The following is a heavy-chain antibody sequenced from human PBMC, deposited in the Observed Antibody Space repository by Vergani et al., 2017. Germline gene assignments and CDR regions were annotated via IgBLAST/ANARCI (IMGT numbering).Heavy chain of an antibody. CDR2: ISYDGSNK. CDR3: ARDPAGYCSSTSCPHYYYYMDV. J-gene: IGHJ6*03. CDR1: GFTFSSYA. V-gene: IGHV3-30-3*01. D-gene: IGHD2-2*01. Sequence: QVQLVESGGGVVQPGRSLRLSCAASGFTFSSYAMHWVRQAPGKGLEWVAVISYDGSNKYYADSVKGRFTISRDNSKNTLYLQMNSLRAEDTAVYYCARDPAGYCSSTSCPHYYYYMDVWGKGTTVTVSS.